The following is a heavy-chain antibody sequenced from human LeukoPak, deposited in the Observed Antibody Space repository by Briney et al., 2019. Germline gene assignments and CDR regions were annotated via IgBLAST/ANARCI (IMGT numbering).Heavy chain of an antibody. D-gene: IGHD5-24*01. J-gene: IGHJ5*02. V-gene: IGHV1-2*02. CDR2: INPKSGGT. CDR3: ARVGVEMASHGWFDP. CDR1: GYTFTGYY. Sequence: ASVTVSCKASGYTFTGYYMHWVRQAPGQGLEGMGWINPKSGGTNYAQKLQGRVTMTRDTSISTAYMELSRLRSDDTAVYYCARVGVEMASHGWFDPWGQGTLVTVSS.